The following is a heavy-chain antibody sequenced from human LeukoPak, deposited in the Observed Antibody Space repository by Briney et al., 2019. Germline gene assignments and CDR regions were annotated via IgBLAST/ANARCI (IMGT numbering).Heavy chain of an antibody. J-gene: IGHJ4*02. CDR2: IWYDGSNK. CDR3: ARDPDDYGDYSYFDF. CDR1: GFTFSSYG. V-gene: IGHV3-33*01. D-gene: IGHD4-17*01. Sequence: GGSLRLSCAASGFTFSSYGMHWVRQAPGKGLEWVAVIWYDGSNKYYADSVKGRFTISRDNSKNTLFLQMNSLRAEDTAVYYCARDPDDYGDYSYFDFWGQGTLVPVSS.